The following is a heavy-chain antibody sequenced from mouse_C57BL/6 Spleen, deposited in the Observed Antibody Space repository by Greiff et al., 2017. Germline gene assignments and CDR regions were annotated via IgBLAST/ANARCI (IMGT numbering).Heavy chain of an antibody. CDR3: ARGYGGWYYFDC. Sequence: VQLQQSGPELARPGASVKMSCKASGYTFTSSGISWVKQRTGQGLEWLGEIYPRSGNTYSNEKFKGKATLTADKSSHIAYMGLHSLAFEDSAIYFCARGYGGWYYFDCWGRGTTLTVSS. CDR2: IYPRSGNT. V-gene: IGHV1-81*01. CDR1: GYTFTSSG. D-gene: IGHD1-1*02. J-gene: IGHJ2*01.